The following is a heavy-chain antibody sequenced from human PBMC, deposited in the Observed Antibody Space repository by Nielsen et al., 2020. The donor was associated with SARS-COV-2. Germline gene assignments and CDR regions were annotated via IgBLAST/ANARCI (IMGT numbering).Heavy chain of an antibody. Sequence: SETLSLTCTVSGGSISSYSWSWIRQPPGKGLEWIGYIYHSGSTYYNPSLKSRVTISVDRSKNQFSLKLSSVTAADTAVYYCARGRGPIDYWGQRTLVTVSS. CDR2: IYHSGST. D-gene: IGHD3-10*01. CDR1: GGSISSYS. CDR3: ARGRGPIDY. V-gene: IGHV4-30-2*01. J-gene: IGHJ4*02.